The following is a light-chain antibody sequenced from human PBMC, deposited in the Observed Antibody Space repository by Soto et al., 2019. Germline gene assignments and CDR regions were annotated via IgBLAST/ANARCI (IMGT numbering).Light chain of an antibody. CDR1: QTISSW. V-gene: IGKV1-5*01. J-gene: IGKJ1*01. CDR2: DAS. CDR3: QQYDTYPWT. Sequence: DIQMTQSPSTLSGSVGDRVTITCRASQTISSWLAWYQQKPGKAPKFLIYDASTLESGVPSRFSGSASGTEFTLTITSLQPDDFATYYCQQYDTYPWTFGQGTKVDIK.